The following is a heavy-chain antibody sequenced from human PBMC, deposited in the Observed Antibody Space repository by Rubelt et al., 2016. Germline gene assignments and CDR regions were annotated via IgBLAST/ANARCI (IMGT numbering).Heavy chain of an antibody. CDR2: INAGNGNT. CDR3: ARGLGLGYSSSWVNWFDP. Sequence: QVQLVQSGAAVKKPGASVKVSCKASGYTFTSYAMHWVRQAPGQRLEWMGWINAGNGNTQYSQKFQGRVTSTRDTSAGTAYMELSSLRSEDTAVYYCARGLGLGYSSSWVNWFDPWGQGTLVTVSS. D-gene: IGHD6-13*01. V-gene: IGHV1-3*01. J-gene: IGHJ5*02. CDR1: GYTFTSYA.